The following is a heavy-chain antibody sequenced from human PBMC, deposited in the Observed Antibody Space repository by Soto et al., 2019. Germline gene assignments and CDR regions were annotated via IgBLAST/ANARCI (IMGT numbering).Heavy chain of an antibody. CDR2: TYYRSKWYN. D-gene: IGHD6-6*01. CDR1: GDSVSSNSAA. J-gene: IGHJ4*02. V-gene: IGHV6-1*01. Sequence: SQTVSLTCAISGDSVSSNSAAWNWIRQSPPRGLEWLGRTYYRSKWYNDYAVSVKSRITINPDTSKNQFSLQLNSVTPEDTAVYYSARDFIAARPIMGDYWGQGTLVTVSS. CDR3: ARDFIAARPIMGDY.